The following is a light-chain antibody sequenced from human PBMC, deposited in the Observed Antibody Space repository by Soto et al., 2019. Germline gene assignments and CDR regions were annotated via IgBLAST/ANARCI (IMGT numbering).Light chain of an antibody. CDR1: QGIGVY. J-gene: IGKJ4*01. CDR2: AAS. Sequence: DIQMTQSPSSLSASLGDRVTITCRASQGIGVYLAWFQQKPGNAPKLLIYAASTLQSGVPSRFSGSGSGTDFTLTASTLQPEDVAIYYCQKYNSAPLPFGGGTRGEIK. V-gene: IGKV1-27*01. CDR3: QKYNSAPLP.